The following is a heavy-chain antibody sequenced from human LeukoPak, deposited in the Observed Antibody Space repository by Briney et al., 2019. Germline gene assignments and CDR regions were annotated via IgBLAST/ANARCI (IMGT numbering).Heavy chain of an antibody. V-gene: IGHV3-33*01. Sequence: GGSLRLSCAASGFTFSSYGMHWVRQAPGKGLEWVAVIWYGGSNKYYADSVKGRFTISRDNSKNTLYLQMNSLRAEDTAVYYCARDPPRIQLWSWYFDLWGRGTLVTVSS. D-gene: IGHD5-18*01. CDR2: IWYGGSNK. J-gene: IGHJ2*01. CDR3: ARDPPRIQLWSWYFDL. CDR1: GFTFSSYG.